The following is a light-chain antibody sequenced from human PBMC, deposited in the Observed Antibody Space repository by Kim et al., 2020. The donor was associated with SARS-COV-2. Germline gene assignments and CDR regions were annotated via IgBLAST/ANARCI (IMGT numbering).Light chain of an antibody. J-gene: IGKJ3*01. CDR2: GAS. Sequence: DIQMTQSPSSLSASVGDRVTITCRASQGISNSVAWFQQKPGKAPKSLIYGASTLQSGVPSKFSGSGSGTDFNLTISGLQPEDFATYYCQHYKGYPFAFGPGTKVDIK. CDR3: QHYKGYPFA. CDR1: QGISNS. V-gene: IGKV1-16*02.